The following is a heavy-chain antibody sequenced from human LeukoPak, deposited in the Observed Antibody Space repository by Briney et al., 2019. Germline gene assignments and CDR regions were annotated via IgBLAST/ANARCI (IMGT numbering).Heavy chain of an antibody. CDR2: ISAYNGNT. CDR3: AILAAAGSEYFQH. Sequence: ASVKVSCKASGYTFTSYSISWVRQAPGQGLEWMGWISAYNGNTNYAQKLQGRVTMTTDTSTSTAYMELRSLRSDDTAVYYCAILAAAGSEYFQHWGQGTLVTVSS. CDR1: GYTFTSYS. V-gene: IGHV1-18*01. J-gene: IGHJ1*01. D-gene: IGHD6-13*01.